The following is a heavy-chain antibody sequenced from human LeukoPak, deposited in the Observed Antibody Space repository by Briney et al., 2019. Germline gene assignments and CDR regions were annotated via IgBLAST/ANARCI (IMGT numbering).Heavy chain of an antibody. V-gene: IGHV3-30*09. CDR2: ISSDGTNK. D-gene: IGHD2-2*01. CDR1: GFTFRNYA. CDR3: ARELRYCSSTSCFDATFYFDY. J-gene: IGHJ4*02. Sequence: GGSLRLSCAASGFTFRNYAMHWVRQAPGKGLEWVAVISSDGTNKYYADSVKGQFAISRDNSKNTLNLQMNSLRAEDTAVYYCARELRYCSSTSCFDATFYFDYWGQGTLVTVSS.